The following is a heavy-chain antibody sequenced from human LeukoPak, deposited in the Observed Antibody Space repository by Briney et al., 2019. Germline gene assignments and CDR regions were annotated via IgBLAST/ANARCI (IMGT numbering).Heavy chain of an antibody. Sequence: PSETLSLTCTVSGGSISSSSYYWGWIRQPPGKGLEWIGSIYYSGSTYYNPSHKSRVTISVDTSKNQFSLKLSSVTAADTAMYYCARQAVAGTHYYYYYMDVWGKGTTVTVSS. CDR2: IYYSGST. D-gene: IGHD6-19*01. CDR3: ARQAVAGTHYYYYYMDV. CDR1: GGSISSSSYY. V-gene: IGHV4-39*01. J-gene: IGHJ6*03.